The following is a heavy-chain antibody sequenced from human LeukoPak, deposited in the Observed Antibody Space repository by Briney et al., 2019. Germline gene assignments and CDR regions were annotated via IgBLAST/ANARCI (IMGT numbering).Heavy chain of an antibody. J-gene: IGHJ4*02. CDR2: ISGSGGST. CDR3: ATMVRGAARNFDY. D-gene: IGHD2-21*01. V-gene: IGHV3-23*01. Sequence: GGSLRLSCAASGFTFSSYAMSWVRQAPGKVLEWVSAISGSGGSTYYADSVKGRFTISRDNSKNTLYLQMNSLRAEDTAVYYCATMVRGAARNFDYWGQGTLVTVSS. CDR1: GFTFSSYA.